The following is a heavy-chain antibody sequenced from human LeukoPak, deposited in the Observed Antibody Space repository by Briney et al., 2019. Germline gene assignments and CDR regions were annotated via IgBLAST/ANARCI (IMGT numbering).Heavy chain of an antibody. Sequence: GGSLRLSCAASGFTFSSYEMNWVRQAPGKGLEWVSYISSSGSTIYYADSVKGRFTISRDNAKNSLYLQMNSLRAEDTAVHYCAREGYSSSCDYWGQGTLVTVSS. J-gene: IGHJ4*02. CDR1: GFTFSSYE. D-gene: IGHD6-13*01. CDR3: AREGYSSSCDY. CDR2: ISSSGSTI. V-gene: IGHV3-48*03.